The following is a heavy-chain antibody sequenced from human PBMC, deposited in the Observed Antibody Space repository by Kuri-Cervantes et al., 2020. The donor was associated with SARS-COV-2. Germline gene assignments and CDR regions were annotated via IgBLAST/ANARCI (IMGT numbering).Heavy chain of an antibody. V-gene: IGHV4-59*01. J-gene: IGHJ4*02. CDR2: IYYSGST. D-gene: IGHD6-19*01. CDR3: ARQSEAGIAVAGPRYFDY. Sequence: SETLSLTCTVSGGSISSYYWSWIRQPPGKGLEWIGYIYYSGSTNYNPSLKSRVTISVDTSKNQFPLKLSSVTAADTAVYYCARQSEAGIAVAGPRYFDYWGQGTLVTVSS. CDR1: GGSISSYY.